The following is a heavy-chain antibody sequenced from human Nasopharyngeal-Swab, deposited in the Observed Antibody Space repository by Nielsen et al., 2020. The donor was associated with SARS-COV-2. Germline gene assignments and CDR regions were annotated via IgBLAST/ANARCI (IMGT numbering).Heavy chain of an antibody. CDR2: INTNTGSP. CDR3: ARPSPYGDYSFDC. J-gene: IGHJ4*02. CDR1: GYTFTTHA. V-gene: IGHV7-4-1*01. Sequence: ASVKVSCKASGYTFTTHAMNWVRQAPGQGLEWMGWINTNTGSPRYAQGFTGRFVFSLDTSVSTAYLQIRSLKPEDTAVYFCARPSPYGDYSFDCWGQGTLVTVSS. D-gene: IGHD4-17*01.